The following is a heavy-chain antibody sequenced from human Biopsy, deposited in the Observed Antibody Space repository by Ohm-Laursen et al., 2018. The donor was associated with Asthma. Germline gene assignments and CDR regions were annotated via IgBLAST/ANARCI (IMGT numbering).Heavy chain of an antibody. CDR3: AREVSTVDYGYYYFAMDV. D-gene: IGHD4-17*01. V-gene: IGHV1-69*13. CDR1: GGTFSSDA. J-gene: IGHJ6*02. CDR2: IIPIVGTT. Sequence: SVKVSCKASGGTFSSDAIGWVRQAPGQGLEWMGGIIPIVGTTAYAQKFQGRVTITADEATSTAYMELSSLRSEDSAVYYCAREVSTVDYGYYYFAMDVWGQGTTVTVSS.